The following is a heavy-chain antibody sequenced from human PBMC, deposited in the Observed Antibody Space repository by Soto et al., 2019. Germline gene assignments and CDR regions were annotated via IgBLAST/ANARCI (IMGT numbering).Heavy chain of an antibody. J-gene: IGHJ5*02. Sequence: ASVKVSCKASGYTFTSYGISWVRQAPGQGLEWMGWISAYNGNTNYAQKLQGRVTMTTDTSTSTAYKELRSLRSDDTAVYYCARDPQTYYDFWSGYYTRNWFDPWGQGTLVTVSS. CDR1: GYTFTSYG. V-gene: IGHV1-18*01. CDR3: ARDPQTYYDFWSGYYTRNWFDP. D-gene: IGHD3-3*01. CDR2: ISAYNGNT.